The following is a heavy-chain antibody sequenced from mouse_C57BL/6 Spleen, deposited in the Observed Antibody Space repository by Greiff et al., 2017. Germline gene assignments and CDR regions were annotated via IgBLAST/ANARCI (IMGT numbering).Heavy chain of an antibody. J-gene: IGHJ3*01. CDR3: AREGDYSNAWFDY. CDR2: IYPGDGDT. V-gene: IGHV1-80*01. Sequence: QVQLQQSGAELVKPGASVKISCKASGYAFSSYWMNWVKQRPGKGLEWIGQIYPGDGDTNYNGKFKGKATLTADKSSSTAYMQLSSLTSEDSAVYFCAREGDYSNAWFDYWGQGTLVTVSA. D-gene: IGHD2-5*01. CDR1: GYAFSSYW.